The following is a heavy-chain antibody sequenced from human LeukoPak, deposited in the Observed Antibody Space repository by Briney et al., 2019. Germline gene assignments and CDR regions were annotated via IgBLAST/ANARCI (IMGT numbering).Heavy chain of an antibody. CDR3: TAGRAYSLLDF. D-gene: IGHD5-18*01. CDR1: GYRFTELS. V-gene: IGHV1-24*01. J-gene: IGHJ4*02. CDR2: FDLVHGDT. Sequence: ASVKVSCKVSGYRFTELSRHWVRQAPGKGLEWLGGFDLVHGDTIYAQKFQGRVTMTEDTSIDTSYMELSSLGSEDTAVYFCTAGRAYSLLDFWGQGTLVIVSS.